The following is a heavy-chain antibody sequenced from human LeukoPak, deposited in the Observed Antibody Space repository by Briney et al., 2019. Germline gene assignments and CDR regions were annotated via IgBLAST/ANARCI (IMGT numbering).Heavy chain of an antibody. CDR2: INHSGST. CDR3: ARLYSSSSYYYYYMDV. V-gene: IGHV4-34*01. CDR1: GGSFSGYY. Sequence: SETLSLTCAVYGGSFSGYYWSWIRQPPGKGLEWIGEINHSGSTNYNPSLKSRVTISVDTSKNQFSLKLSSVTAADTAVYYCARLYSSSSYYYYYMDVWGKGTRSPSP. D-gene: IGHD6-13*01. J-gene: IGHJ6*03.